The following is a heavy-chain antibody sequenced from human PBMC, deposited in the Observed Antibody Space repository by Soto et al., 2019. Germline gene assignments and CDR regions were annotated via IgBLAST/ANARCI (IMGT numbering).Heavy chain of an antibody. D-gene: IGHD6-13*01. Sequence: EVQLVESGGGLVQPGGSLRLSCAASGFTFSSYDMHWVRQATGKGLEWVSAIGTAGDTYYPGSVKGRFTISRENAKNPLYLKMTSLRAEDTAVYYCASVGYSSSWQNFDYWGQGTLVTVSS. V-gene: IGHV3-13*01. CDR1: GFTFSSYD. J-gene: IGHJ4*02. CDR2: IGTAGDT. CDR3: ASVGYSSSWQNFDY.